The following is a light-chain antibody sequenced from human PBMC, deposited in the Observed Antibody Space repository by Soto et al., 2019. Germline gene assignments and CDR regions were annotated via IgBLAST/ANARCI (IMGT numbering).Light chain of an antibody. V-gene: IGKV3-11*01. CDR3: QQRRDWPLT. Sequence: EIVLTQSPATLSLSPGERATLSCRASQSLNSYLAWFQQKPGQAPRLLIYDASNRATDIPARFSGSGSGTDVTLTIISLEPAEFAVYYCQQRRDWPLTFGGGTKVEIK. CDR1: QSLNSY. CDR2: DAS. J-gene: IGKJ4*01.